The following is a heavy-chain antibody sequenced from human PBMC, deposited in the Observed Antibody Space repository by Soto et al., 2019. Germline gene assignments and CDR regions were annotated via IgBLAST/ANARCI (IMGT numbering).Heavy chain of an antibody. V-gene: IGHV3-30-3*01. Sequence: PGGSLRLSCAASGFIFSTYAMHWVRQAPGKGLEWVAVISYDGSNKYYADSVKGRLTISRDNSKNTLYLQMNSLRGEDTAVYYCARGYDSSGSGGYYGMDVWGQGTTVTVSS. D-gene: IGHD3-22*01. J-gene: IGHJ6*02. CDR2: ISYDGSNK. CDR1: GFIFSTYA. CDR3: ARGYDSSGSGGYYGMDV.